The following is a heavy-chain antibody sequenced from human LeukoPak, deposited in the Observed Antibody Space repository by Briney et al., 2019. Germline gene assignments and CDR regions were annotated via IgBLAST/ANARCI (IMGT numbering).Heavy chain of an antibody. V-gene: IGHV3-23*01. J-gene: IGHJ4*02. D-gene: IGHD3-22*01. Sequence: GRSLRLSCAASGFTFNNYAMSWVRQAPGKGLEWVSAISGSGGSTYYVDSVKGRFTISRDNSKNTLYLQMNSLRAEDTALYYRASLDYFDSSDYGDYWGQGTLVTVSS. CDR2: ISGSGGST. CDR3: ASLDYFDSSDYGDY. CDR1: GFTFNNYA.